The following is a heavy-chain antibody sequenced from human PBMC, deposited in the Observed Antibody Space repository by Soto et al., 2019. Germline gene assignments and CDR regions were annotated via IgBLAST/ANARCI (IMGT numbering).Heavy chain of an antibody. CDR3: ARQIFGAGSYYYYYMDV. J-gene: IGHJ6*03. CDR1: GFTFSSYS. V-gene: IGHV3-21*01. D-gene: IGHD3-3*01. CDR2: ISSSSSYI. Sequence: GGSLRLSCAASGFTFSSYSMNWVRQAPGKGLEWVSSISSSSSYIYYADSVKGRFTISRDNAKNSLYLQMNSLRAEDTAVYYCARQIFGAGSYYYYYMDVWGKGTTVTVSS.